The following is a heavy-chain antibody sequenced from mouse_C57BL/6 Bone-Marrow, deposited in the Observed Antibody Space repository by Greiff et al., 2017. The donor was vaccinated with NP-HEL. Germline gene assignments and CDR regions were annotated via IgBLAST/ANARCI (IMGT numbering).Heavy chain of an antibody. Sequence: VQLKESGPVLVKPGASVKMSCKASGYTFTDYYMNWVKQSHGKSLEWIGVINPYNGGTSYNQKFKGKATLTVDKSSSTAYMELNSLTSEDSAVYYCAVITTVVAPLHYWGQGTTLTVSS. D-gene: IGHD1-1*01. CDR3: AVITTVVAPLHY. J-gene: IGHJ2*01. CDR1: GYTFTDYY. V-gene: IGHV1-19*01. CDR2: INPYNGGT.